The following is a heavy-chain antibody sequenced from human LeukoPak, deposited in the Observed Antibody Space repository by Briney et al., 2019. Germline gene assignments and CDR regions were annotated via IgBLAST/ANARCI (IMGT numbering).Heavy chain of an antibody. J-gene: IGHJ4*02. CDR2: ITGSGTST. CDR1: GFTFSNYA. CDR3: VIWGDYDVLTGYYVPDY. V-gene: IGHV3-23*01. Sequence: AGASLRLSCVASGFTFSNYAMSWVRQAPGKGLEXXXAITGSGTSTYYADSLKGRFTISRDNSKNTVFLQMNSLRHEDTAIYYCVIWGDYDVLTGYYVPDYWGQGTLVTVSS. D-gene: IGHD3-9*01.